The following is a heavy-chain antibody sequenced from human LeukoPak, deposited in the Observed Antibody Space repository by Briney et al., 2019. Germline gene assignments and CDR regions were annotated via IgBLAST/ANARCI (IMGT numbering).Heavy chain of an antibody. V-gene: IGHV4-34*01. J-gene: IGHJ4*02. D-gene: IGHD1-26*01. CDR1: GGSFSGYY. CDR2: INHSGST. CDR3: ARGPRRSFPYPDY. Sequence: SETLSLTCAVYGGSFSGYYWSWIRQPPGKGLEWIGEINHSGSTNYNPSLKSRVTISVDTSKNQFSLKLSSVTAADTAVYYCARGPRRSFPYPDYWGQGTLVTVSS.